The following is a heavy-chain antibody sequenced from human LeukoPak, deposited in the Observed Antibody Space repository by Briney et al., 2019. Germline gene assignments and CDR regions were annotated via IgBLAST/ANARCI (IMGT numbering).Heavy chain of an antibody. D-gene: IGHD2-15*01. CDR1: GYTFTGYY. CDR2: INPNSGGT. J-gene: IGHJ4*02. Sequence: ASVKVSCKASGYTFTGYYMPWVRQAPGQGLEWIGRINPNSGGTNYAQKFQGRVTMTRDTSISTAYMELSRLRSDDTAVYYCAFSAGRDLGYCSGGSCPFDYWGQGTLVTVSS. V-gene: IGHV1-2*06. CDR3: AFSAGRDLGYCSGGSCPFDY.